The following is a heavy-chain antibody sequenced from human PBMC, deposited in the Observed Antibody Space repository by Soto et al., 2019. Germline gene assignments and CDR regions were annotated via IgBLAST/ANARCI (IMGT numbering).Heavy chain of an antibody. CDR3: ARDLRPGLIVPTKSGFDP. CDR2: TSIGGNT. J-gene: IGHJ5*02. CDR1: GFPFNTYA. D-gene: IGHD2-21*01. Sequence: PGGSLRLSCEASGFPFNTYAMAWFRQVPGMWLEWVSTTSIGGNTDLAESVRGRFTVSRDNSKNTLYLQMTNLRVEDAAIYFCARDLRPGLIVPTKSGFDPWGQGTRVTVSS. V-gene: IGHV3-23*01.